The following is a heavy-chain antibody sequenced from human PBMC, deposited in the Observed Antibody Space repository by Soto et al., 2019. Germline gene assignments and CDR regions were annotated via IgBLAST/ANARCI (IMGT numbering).Heavy chain of an antibody. D-gene: IGHD2-2*01. CDR1: GYSFTSYW. CDR2: IIPILGIA. J-gene: IGHJ4*02. Sequence: KISCKGSGYSFTSYWISWVRQMPGKGLEWMGRIIPILGIANYAQKFQGRVTITADKSTSTAYMELSSLRSEDTAVYYCARGSTSSRPYYFDYWAQGTLVTVSS. CDR3: ARGSTSSRPYYFDY. V-gene: IGHV1-69*02.